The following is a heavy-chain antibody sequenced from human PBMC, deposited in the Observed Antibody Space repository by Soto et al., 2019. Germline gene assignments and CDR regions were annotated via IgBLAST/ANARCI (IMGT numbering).Heavy chain of an antibody. CDR1: GFTFTTAW. Sequence: GGSLRLSCAASGFTFTTAWINWVRQAPGKGLEWVGRIKSKTDGGTGDFAAPVRGRFAISRDNSKNTLYLQMNSLRAEDTAVYYCAKDDPWLVSTLYYFDYWGQGTLVTVSS. D-gene: IGHD6-19*01. CDR3: AKDDPWLVSTLYYFDY. CDR2: IKSKTDGGTG. J-gene: IGHJ4*02. V-gene: IGHV3-15*07.